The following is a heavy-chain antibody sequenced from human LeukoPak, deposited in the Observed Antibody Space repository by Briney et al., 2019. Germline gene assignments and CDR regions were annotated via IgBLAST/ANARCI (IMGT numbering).Heavy chain of an antibody. CDR3: ARLSLKVLEWSPTKGKETHYFDY. CDR1: GFTFSSYW. V-gene: IGHV4-4*02. CDR2: IYHSGST. J-gene: IGHJ4*02. Sequence: PGGSLRLSCAASGFTFSSYWMSWVRQPPGKGLEWIGEIYHSGSTNYNPSLKSRVTILEDKSKNQFSLKLSSVTAADTAVYYCARLSLKVLEWSPTKGKETHYFDYWGQGTLVTVSS. D-gene: IGHD3-3*01.